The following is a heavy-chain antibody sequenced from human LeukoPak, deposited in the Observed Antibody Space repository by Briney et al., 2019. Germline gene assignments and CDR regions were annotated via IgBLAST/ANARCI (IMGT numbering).Heavy chain of an antibody. Sequence: SETLSLTCTVSGGSISSYYWSWIRQPPGKGLEWIAYIYNSGSTNYNPSLRGRVTISVDTSKNQFSLKLSSVTAADTAVYFCARGVRAGGYPYFDAWGQGTLVSVSS. CDR1: GGSISSYY. D-gene: IGHD5-12*01. CDR3: ARGVRAGGYPYFDA. V-gene: IGHV4-59*01. J-gene: IGHJ4*02. CDR2: IYNSGST.